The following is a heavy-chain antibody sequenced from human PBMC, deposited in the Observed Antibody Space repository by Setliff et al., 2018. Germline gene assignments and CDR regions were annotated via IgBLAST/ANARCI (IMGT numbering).Heavy chain of an antibody. CDR2: ISYSGNT. Sequence: PSETLSLTCSVSGVSVSGYFWSWIRQPPGKPLEWIGYISYSGNTNYNPSLKTRVSISEDTSRNQISLRLLSVSAADTAVYFCARDGAGHTESWKGHFGYWGQGTEVTVSS. J-gene: IGHJ4*02. CDR3: ARDGAGHTESWKGHFGY. V-gene: IGHV4-59*02. D-gene: IGHD1-1*01. CDR1: GVSVSGYF.